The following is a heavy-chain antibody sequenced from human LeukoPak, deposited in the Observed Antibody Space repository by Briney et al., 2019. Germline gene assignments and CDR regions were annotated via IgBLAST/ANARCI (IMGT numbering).Heavy chain of an antibody. CDR1: GFTFSSYA. Sequence: QHWGSLRLPCAASGFTFSSYAMSWVRQAPGKGLEWVSAISGSGGSTYYADSVKGRFTISRDNSKNTLYLQMNSLRAEDTAVYYCAKEWELPRPNDYWGQGTLVTVSS. D-gene: IGHD1-26*01. J-gene: IGHJ4*02. V-gene: IGHV3-23*01. CDR2: ISGSGGST. CDR3: AKEWELPRPNDY.